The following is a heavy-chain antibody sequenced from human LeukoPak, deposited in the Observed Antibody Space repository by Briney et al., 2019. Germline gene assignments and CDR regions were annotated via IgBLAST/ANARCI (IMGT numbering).Heavy chain of an antibody. J-gene: IGHJ5*02. Sequence: ASVKVSCKASGYTFTGYYMHWVRQAPGQELEWMGWINPNSGGTNYAQKFQGRVTMTRDTSISTAYMELSRLRSDDTAVYYCASKRSSSSWYEWFDPWGQGTLVTVSS. CDR1: GYTFTGYY. D-gene: IGHD6-13*01. CDR2: INPNSGGT. V-gene: IGHV1-2*02. CDR3: ASKRSSSSWYEWFDP.